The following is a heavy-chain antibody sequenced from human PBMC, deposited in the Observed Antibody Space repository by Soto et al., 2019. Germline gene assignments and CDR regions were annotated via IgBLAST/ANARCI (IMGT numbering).Heavy chain of an antibody. CDR3: ARDCSGGSCYPGMDV. Sequence: GGSLRLSCAASGFNFNSFTINWVRQAPGKGLEWVSSISSSSYIFYADSVRGRFTISRDNARNSLYLQINSLRADDTAVYYCARDCSGGSCYPGMDVWGQGTTVTVS. V-gene: IGHV3-21*01. J-gene: IGHJ6*02. D-gene: IGHD2-15*01. CDR1: GFNFNSFT. CDR2: ISSSSYI.